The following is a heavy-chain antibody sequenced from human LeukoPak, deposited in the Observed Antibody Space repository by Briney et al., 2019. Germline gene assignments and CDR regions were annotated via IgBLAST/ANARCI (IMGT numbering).Heavy chain of an antibody. D-gene: IGHD2-2*02. V-gene: IGHV3-30*18. J-gene: IGHJ4*02. CDR2: ISYDGSNK. CDR3: AKDHNTWQMSYFDY. Sequence: PGGSLRLSCAASGFTFRRCGMHWVRQAPGKGLEWVAVISYDGSNKYYADSVKGRFTISRDNSKNTLYLQMNSLRAEDTAVYYCAKDHNTWQMSYFDYWGQGTLVTVSS. CDR1: GFTFRRCG.